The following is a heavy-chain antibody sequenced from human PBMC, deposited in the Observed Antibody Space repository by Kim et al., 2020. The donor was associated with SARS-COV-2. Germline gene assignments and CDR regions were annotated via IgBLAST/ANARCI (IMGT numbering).Heavy chain of an antibody. CDR3: ARDREAVAGNGFDY. V-gene: IGHV3-21*01. J-gene: IGHJ4*02. D-gene: IGHD6-19*01. Sequence: ADSAEARFTISRDTAKNAHYLQMNSLRAEDTAVYYCARDREAVAGNGFDYWGQGTLVTVSS.